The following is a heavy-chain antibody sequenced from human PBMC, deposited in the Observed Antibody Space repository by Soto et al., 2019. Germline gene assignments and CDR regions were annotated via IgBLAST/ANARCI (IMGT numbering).Heavy chain of an antibody. J-gene: IGHJ4*02. CDR1: GLTFSSYP. Sequence: PGRSLRLSCAASGLTFSSYPMSSVRQAPGKGLEWVSAISGSGGSTYYADSVKGRFTISRDNSKNTLYLQMNSLRAEDTAVYYCAKETQREWGPAYGSGSYYTPYFDYCGQGTLVTVSS. V-gene: IGHV3-23*01. CDR2: ISGSGGST. CDR3: AKETQREWGPAYGSGSYYTPYFDY. D-gene: IGHD3-10*01.